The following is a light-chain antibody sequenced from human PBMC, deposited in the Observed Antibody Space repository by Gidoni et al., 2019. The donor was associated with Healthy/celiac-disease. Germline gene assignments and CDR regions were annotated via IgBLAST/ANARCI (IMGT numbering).Light chain of an antibody. Sequence: DIQMTQSPSTLSASVGDRVTITCRASQSISSRLAWYQQKPGKAPKLLIYTASSLQNEVPSRFSGRGSGTEFTLTISSLQPDDFATYYCQQYSSYWTFGQGTKVEIK. J-gene: IGKJ1*01. CDR2: TAS. V-gene: IGKV1-5*03. CDR3: QQYSSYWT. CDR1: QSISSR.